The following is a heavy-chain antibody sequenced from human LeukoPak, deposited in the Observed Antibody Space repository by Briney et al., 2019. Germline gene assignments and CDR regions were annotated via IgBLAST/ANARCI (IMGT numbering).Heavy chain of an antibody. CDR2: INWNGAWT. Sequence: GGSLRLSCAASGFKFDDYGMSWVRQAPGKGLEWVCDINWNGAWTGYTDSVKGRFTISRDNAKNSLYLQVNSLRAEDTAVYYCAAGGAFDIWGQGTMVTVSS. CDR1: GFKFDDYG. CDR3: AAGGAFDI. V-gene: IGHV3-20*04. J-gene: IGHJ3*02. D-gene: IGHD4-23*01.